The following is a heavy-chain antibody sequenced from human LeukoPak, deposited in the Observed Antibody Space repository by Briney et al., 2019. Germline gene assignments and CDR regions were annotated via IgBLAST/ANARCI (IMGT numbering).Heavy chain of an antibody. D-gene: IGHD5-18*01. V-gene: IGHV4-39*01. CDR3: ARDGYTYGSFDY. Sequence: PSETLSLTCSVSGGSISSSSYFWGWIRQPPGKGLEWIGSIYYSGRTYSNPSLKSRVTISVDTSKSQFSLKLSSVTAADTAVYYCARDGYTYGSFDYWGQGTLVT. CDR1: GGSISSSSYF. CDR2: IYYSGRT. J-gene: IGHJ4*02.